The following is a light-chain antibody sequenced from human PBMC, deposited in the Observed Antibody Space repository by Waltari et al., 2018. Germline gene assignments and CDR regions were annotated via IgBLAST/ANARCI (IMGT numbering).Light chain of an antibody. J-gene: IGKJ1*01. V-gene: IGKV1-5*03. CDR2: KAS. CDR1: QSSSPW. CDR3: QQNNVFPWT. Sequence: DIQMTQSPSTLSAFVGDRVTITCRASQSSSPWLAWYQQKPGKAPKLLIYKASRLESGVPSRFSGSGSGTEFTLTISSLQPDDFATYYCQQNNVFPWTFGQGTKVEIK.